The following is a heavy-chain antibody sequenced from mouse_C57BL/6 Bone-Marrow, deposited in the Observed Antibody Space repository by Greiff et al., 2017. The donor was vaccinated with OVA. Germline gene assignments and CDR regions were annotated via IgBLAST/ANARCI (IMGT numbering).Heavy chain of an antibody. V-gene: IGHV2-3*01. CDR3: AKPVYYDYDVWFAY. J-gene: IGHJ3*01. CDR2: IWGDGST. CDR1: GFSLTSYG. D-gene: IGHD2-4*01. Sequence: VKLMESGPGLVAPSQSLSITCTVSGFSLTSYGVSWVRQPPGKGLEWLGVIWGDGSTNYHAALISRLSISKDNSKSQVFLKLNSLQTDDTATDYCAKPVYYDYDVWFAYWGQGTLVTVSA.